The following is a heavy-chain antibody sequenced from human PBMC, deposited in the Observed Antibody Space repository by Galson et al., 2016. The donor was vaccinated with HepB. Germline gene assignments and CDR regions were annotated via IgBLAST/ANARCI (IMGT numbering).Heavy chain of an antibody. J-gene: IGHJ4*02. CDR3: ARQKAVFALYYFDY. V-gene: IGHV1-69*02. CDR2: IIPILGIA. Sequence: SVKVSCKASGGTFSSYSISWVRQAPGRGLEWMGRIIPILGIANYAQKFQGRVTITADHSTSTAYLELSSLRSEDTAVYYCARQKAVFALYYFDYWGQGTLVTVSS. CDR1: GGTFSSYS.